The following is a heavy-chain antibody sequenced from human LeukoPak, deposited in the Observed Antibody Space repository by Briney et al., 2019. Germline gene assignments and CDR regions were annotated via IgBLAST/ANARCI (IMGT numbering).Heavy chain of an antibody. CDR3: ARDGEDGPDY. D-gene: IGHD5-24*01. CDR2: ISSSGSTI. J-gene: IGHJ4*02. V-gene: IGHV3-48*03. Sequence: PGGSLRLSCAASGFTFSSYEMNWVRQAPGKGLEWVPYISSSGSTIYYADSVKGRFTTSRDNAKNSLYLQMNSLRAEDTAVYYCARDGEDGPDYWGQGTLVTVSS. CDR1: GFTFSSYE.